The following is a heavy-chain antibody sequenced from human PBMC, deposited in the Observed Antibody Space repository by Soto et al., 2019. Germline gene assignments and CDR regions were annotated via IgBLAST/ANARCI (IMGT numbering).Heavy chain of an antibody. CDR1: GGSISSYY. J-gene: IGHJ4*02. V-gene: IGHV4-59*01. Sequence: SETLSLTCTVSGGSISSYYWSWIRQPPGKGLEWIGYIYYSGSTNYNPSLKSRVTISVDTSKNQFSLKLSSVTAADTAVYYCARDRHYPGAAQYYFDYWGQGTMVTVYS. CDR2: IYYSGST. CDR3: ARDRHYPGAAQYYFDY. D-gene: IGHD3-10*01.